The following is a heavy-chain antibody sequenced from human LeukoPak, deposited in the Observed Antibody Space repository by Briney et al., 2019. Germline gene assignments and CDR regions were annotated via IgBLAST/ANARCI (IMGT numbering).Heavy chain of an antibody. CDR3: ARGLAEWEQNDALDI. CDR1: GYTFTSFD. CDR2: MNPNSGNT. Sequence: ASVKVSCKASGYTFTSFDINWVRQATGQGLEWMGWMNPNSGNTGYAQNFQSRVTMTRNNSISTAYMEVSSLRSEDTAVYYCARGLAEWEQNDALDIWGQGTMVTVSS. D-gene: IGHD1-26*01. V-gene: IGHV1-8*01. J-gene: IGHJ3*02.